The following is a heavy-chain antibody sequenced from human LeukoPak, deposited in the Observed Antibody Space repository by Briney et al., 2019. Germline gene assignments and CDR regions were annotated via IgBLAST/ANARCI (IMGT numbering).Heavy chain of an antibody. Sequence: GGSLRLSCAASGFTFSTYWMSWVRQAPGKGLECVANIKEDGSEKYYVDSVKGRFTISRDDAKNSLYLQMNSLRAEDTALYYCARLNRGYCYGTSCYMELGAGHWGQGTLVTVSS. J-gene: IGHJ4*02. CDR2: IKEDGSEK. D-gene: IGHD2/OR15-2a*01. CDR1: GFTFSTYW. V-gene: IGHV3-7*01. CDR3: ARLNRGYCYGTSCYMELGAGH.